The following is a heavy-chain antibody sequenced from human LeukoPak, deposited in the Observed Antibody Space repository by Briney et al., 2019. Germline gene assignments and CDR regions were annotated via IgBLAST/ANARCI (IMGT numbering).Heavy chain of an antibody. J-gene: IGHJ4*02. V-gene: IGHV4-61*02. CDR3: ARVPTYYYGSGTYVQEAPPPYYFDY. D-gene: IGHD3-10*01. CDR2: IYTSGST. Sequence: TSETLSLTCTVSGGSISSGSYYWSWIRQPAGKGLEWIGRIYTSGSTNYNPSLKSRVTISVDTSKNQFSLKLSSVTAADTAVYYCARVPTYYYGSGTYVQEAPPPYYFDYWGQGTLVTVSS. CDR1: GGSISSGSYY.